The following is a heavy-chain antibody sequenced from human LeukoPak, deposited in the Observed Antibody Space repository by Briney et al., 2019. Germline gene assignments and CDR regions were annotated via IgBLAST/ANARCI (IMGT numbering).Heavy chain of an antibody. D-gene: IGHD2-15*01. J-gene: IGHJ5*02. V-gene: IGHV3-30-3*01. CDR3: AREGYTSGRAGCFDL. CDR1: GFTFLNYA. CDR2: MSYDGNKN. Sequence: GGSLRLSCVTSGFTFLNYAVHWVRQAPGKGLEWVAVMSYDGNKNYYADSVKGRFTISRDNSKNTLSLQMNNLIPEDTAVYYCAREGYTSGRAGCFDLWGQGTLVTVSS.